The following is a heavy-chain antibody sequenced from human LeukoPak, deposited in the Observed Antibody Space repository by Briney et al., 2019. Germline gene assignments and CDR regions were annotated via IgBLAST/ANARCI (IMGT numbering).Heavy chain of an antibody. CDR1: GFSISSSA. D-gene: IGHD5-12*01. J-gene: IGHJ4*02. V-gene: IGHV3-21*01. CDR3: ARDGEWLRPMDY. CDR2: INNVASHI. Sequence: PGGSLRLSCAASGFSISSSAMNWVRQAPGKGLEWVSSINNVASHIYYAGSVRGRFTISRDNAKNSVYLQMNSLRAEATAVYYCARDGEWLRPMDYWGQGTLVTVSS.